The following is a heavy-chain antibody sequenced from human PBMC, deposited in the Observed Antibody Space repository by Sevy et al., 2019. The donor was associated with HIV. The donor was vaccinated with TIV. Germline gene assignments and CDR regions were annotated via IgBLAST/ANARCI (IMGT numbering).Heavy chain of an antibody. CDR1: GFTFSSYA. CDR3: ARDQCYYDSSGYCAFDI. V-gene: IGHV3-30-3*01. Sequence: GGSLRLSCAASGFTFSSYAMHWVRQAPGEGLEWVAVISYDGSNKYYADSVKGRFTISRDNSKNTLYLQMNSLRAEDTAVYYCARDQCYYDSSGYCAFDIWGQGTMVTVSS. D-gene: IGHD3-22*01. CDR2: ISYDGSNK. J-gene: IGHJ3*02.